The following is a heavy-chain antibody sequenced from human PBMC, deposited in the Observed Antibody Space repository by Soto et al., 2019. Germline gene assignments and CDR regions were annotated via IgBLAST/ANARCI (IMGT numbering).Heavy chain of an antibody. D-gene: IGHD2-21*02. J-gene: IGHJ4*02. Sequence: ESGGGVVQPGRSLRLSCAASGFTFRNYGMHWVRQAPGKGLEWVAIISYDGINKYYADSVKGRFTVSRENSKKTLYLQRNSLRAEDTGVYYCAKDKWDRASCSGDCYSVVDCWGQGTLVTVSS. CDR2: ISYDGINK. CDR1: GFTFRNYG. V-gene: IGHV3-30*18. CDR3: AKDKWDRASCSGDCYSVVDC.